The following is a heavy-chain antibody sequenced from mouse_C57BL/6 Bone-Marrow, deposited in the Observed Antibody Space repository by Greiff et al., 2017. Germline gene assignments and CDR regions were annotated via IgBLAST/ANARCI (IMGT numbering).Heavy chain of an antibody. CDR3: ARRGGIVAASDV. CDR1: GYTFTSYW. J-gene: IGHJ1*03. D-gene: IGHD1-1*01. CDR2: IDPSDSET. V-gene: IGHV1-52*01. Sequence: QVQLQQPGAELVRPGSSVKLSCKASGYTFTSYWMHWVKQRPIQGLEWIGNIDPSDSETHYNQKFKDKATLTVDKSSSTAYMQLSSLTSEDSAVYYCARRGGIVAASDVWGTGTTVTVSS.